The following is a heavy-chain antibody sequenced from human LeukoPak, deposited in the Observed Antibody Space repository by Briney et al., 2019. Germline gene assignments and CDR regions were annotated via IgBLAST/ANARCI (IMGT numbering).Heavy chain of an antibody. Sequence: SETLSLTCAVSGGSISSSNWWSWVRQPPGKGLEWIGEIYHSGSTNYNPSLKSRVTISVDKSKNPFPLKLSSVTAADTAVYYCARFTGYSSSWYGNDAFDIWGQGTMVTVSS. CDR2: IYHSGST. D-gene: IGHD6-13*01. V-gene: IGHV4-4*02. CDR1: GGSISSSNW. CDR3: ARFTGYSSSWYGNDAFDI. J-gene: IGHJ3*02.